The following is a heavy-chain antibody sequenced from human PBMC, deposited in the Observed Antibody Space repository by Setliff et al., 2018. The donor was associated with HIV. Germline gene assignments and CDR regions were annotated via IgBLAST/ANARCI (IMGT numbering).Heavy chain of an antibody. CDR3: ARNDYGITGGSFDI. D-gene: IGHD4-17*01. CDR1: GFTFTNYG. J-gene: IGHJ3*02. V-gene: IGHV1-18*01. Sequence: ASVKVSCKTPGFTFTNYGISWVRQAPGQGLEWMGWSADYNGNSKFSEKFQDRVALTTHTPTSTAYMELRSLRSDDTAVYYCARNDYGITGGSFDIWGQGTMVT. CDR2: SADYNGNS.